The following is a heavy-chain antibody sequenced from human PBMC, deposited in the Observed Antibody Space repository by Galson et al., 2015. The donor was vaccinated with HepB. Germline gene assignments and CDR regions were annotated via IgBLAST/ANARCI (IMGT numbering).Heavy chain of an antibody. CDR3: ARKIASPDYDYYGLDV. Sequence: SLRLSCATFEFTFGDYAMSWFRQAPGKGLESIGFIRTKAYGGTTEYASSVKGKFIISRDDSESIAYLQMNSLTSDDTAVYYCARKIASPDYDYYGLDVWGQGTTVTVS. J-gene: IGHJ6*02. V-gene: IGHV3-49*03. CDR1: EFTFGDYA. D-gene: IGHD4/OR15-4a*01. CDR2: IRTKAYGGTT.